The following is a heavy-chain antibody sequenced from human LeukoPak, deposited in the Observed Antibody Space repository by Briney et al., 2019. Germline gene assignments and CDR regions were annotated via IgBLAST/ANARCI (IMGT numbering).Heavy chain of an antibody. J-gene: IGHJ4*02. V-gene: IGHV4-39*01. CDR2: IYNSGST. CDR1: GGSISSVSYY. Sequence: SETLSLTCAVFGGSISSVSYYWGWIRQPPGKGLEWIGNIYNSGSTYYNPSLKSRVTISVDTSKNQFSLKLTSVTAADTAMYYCASSLYDTRGYYFDYWGQGTLVTVSS. CDR3: ASSLYDTRGYYFDY. D-gene: IGHD3-22*01.